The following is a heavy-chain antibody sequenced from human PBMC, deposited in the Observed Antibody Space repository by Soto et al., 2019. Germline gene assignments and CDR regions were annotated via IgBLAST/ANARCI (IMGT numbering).Heavy chain of an antibody. CDR3: ARIQLGYDALDI. J-gene: IGHJ3*02. Sequence: EVQLVESGGGLVKPGGSLRLSCAASGFTFSSYSMNWVRQAPGKGLEWVSSISSSSSYIYYADSVKGRFTISRDNAKNSMNRQMNSLRAEDTAVYSCARIQLGYDALDIWGQGTMVTVSS. V-gene: IGHV3-21*01. CDR2: ISSSSSYI. D-gene: IGHD6-6*01. CDR1: GFTFSSYS.